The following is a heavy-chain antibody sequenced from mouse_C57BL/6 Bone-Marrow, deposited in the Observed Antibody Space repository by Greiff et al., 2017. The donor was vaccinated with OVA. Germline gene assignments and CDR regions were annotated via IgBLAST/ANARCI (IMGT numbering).Heavy chain of an antibody. CDR2: ISSGGDYI. CDR1: GFTFSSYA. D-gene: IGHD1-1*01. Sequence: EVKLVESGEGLVKPGGSLKLSCAASGFTFSSYAMSWVRQTPEKRLVWVAYISSGGDYIYYADTVKGRFTISRDNARNTLYLQMSSLKSEDTAMYYCTRGVITTVVATGYFDYWGQGTTLTVSS. CDR3: TRGVITTVVATGYFDY. V-gene: IGHV5-9-1*02. J-gene: IGHJ2*01.